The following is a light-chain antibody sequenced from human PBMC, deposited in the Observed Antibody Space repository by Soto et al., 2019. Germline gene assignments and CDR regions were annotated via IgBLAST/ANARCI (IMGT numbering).Light chain of an antibody. J-gene: IGKJ1*01. Sequence: IVMTQSPATLSVSPGERATLSCRASQNIYSNVAWYQQRPGQAPRLLIYRASTRATGIPARFSGSGSGTEFTLTISSLQSEDFTVYSCLQYHNLWAFVPGTKVEIK. CDR1: QNIYSN. CDR3: LQYHNLWA. V-gene: IGKV3-15*01. CDR2: RAS.